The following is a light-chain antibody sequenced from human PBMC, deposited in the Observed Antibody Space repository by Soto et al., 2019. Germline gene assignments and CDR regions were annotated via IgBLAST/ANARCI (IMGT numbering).Light chain of an antibody. Sequence: TQHRFSLSVSPRKRATLSCRASQSVSSNLAWYQQKPGQAPKLLIYGASTRATGIPARFHGSGFGTEFHLTICCFYSEEFGIQYRSEVYKWPPNSLGQG. CDR3: SEVYKWPPNS. V-gene: IGKV3-15*01. J-gene: IGKJ5*01. CDR1: QSVSSN. CDR2: GAS.